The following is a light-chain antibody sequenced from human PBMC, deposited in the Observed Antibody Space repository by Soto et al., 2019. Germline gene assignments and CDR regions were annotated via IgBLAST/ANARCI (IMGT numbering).Light chain of an antibody. Sequence: QSVLTQPPSVSGAPGQRVTISCTGSSSNIGAGYDVHWYQQLPGTAPKLLIYGNSNRPSGVPDRFSGSKSGTSASLAITGLQAEDEADYYCQSYDSSLSGSVVSVFGTGTKLTVL. V-gene: IGLV1-40*01. J-gene: IGLJ1*01. CDR3: QSYDSSLSGSVVSV. CDR2: GNS. CDR1: SSNIGAGYD.